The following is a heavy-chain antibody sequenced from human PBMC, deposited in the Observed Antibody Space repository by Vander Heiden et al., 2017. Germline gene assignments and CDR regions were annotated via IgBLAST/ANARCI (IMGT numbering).Heavy chain of an antibody. V-gene: IGHV3-30-3*01. D-gene: IGHD3-10*01. CDR2: ISYDGSNK. J-gene: IGHJ5*02. Sequence: QVQLVESGGGVVKPGRSRRLSCAASGFTFSSYAMHGVRQAPGKGLEWVAVISYDGSNKYYADSVKGRFTISRDNSKNTLYLQMNSLRAEDTAVYYCARDSGYYGSGKGRFDPWGQGTLVTVSS. CDR3: ARDSGYYGSGKGRFDP. CDR1: GFTFSSYA.